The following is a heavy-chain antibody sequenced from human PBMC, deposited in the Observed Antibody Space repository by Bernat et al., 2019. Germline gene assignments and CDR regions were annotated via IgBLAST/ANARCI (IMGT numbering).Heavy chain of an antibody. D-gene: IGHD4-17*01. Sequence: QVQLVESGGGVVQPGRSLRLSCEASKFTFSSYSMHWVRQAPGKGLEWVAVIWYDGSNENYADSVKGRFTISRDNSKNTLFLQMNSLRAEDTAVYYCARVSLYGAPTSGMDVWGQGTTVTVSS. V-gene: IGHV3-33*01. J-gene: IGHJ6*02. CDR3: ARVSLYGAPTSGMDV. CDR2: IWYDGSNE. CDR1: KFTFSSYS.